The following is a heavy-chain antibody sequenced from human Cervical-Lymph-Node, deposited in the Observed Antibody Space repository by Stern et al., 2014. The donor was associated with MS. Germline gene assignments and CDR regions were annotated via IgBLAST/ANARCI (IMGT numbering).Heavy chain of an antibody. CDR3: ARHVQGFDY. J-gene: IGHJ4*02. Sequence: VQLVQSGAEVKKPGESLKISCKLSGYSFTIYYIAWVRQMPGKGLGWMVFIYPYDADTTYSPSFQGQVTISADKSIATAYLQWSSLRASDTAMYYCARHVQGFDYWGQGTLVTVSS. V-gene: IGHV5-51*01. CDR2: IYPYDADT. CDR1: GYSFTIYY.